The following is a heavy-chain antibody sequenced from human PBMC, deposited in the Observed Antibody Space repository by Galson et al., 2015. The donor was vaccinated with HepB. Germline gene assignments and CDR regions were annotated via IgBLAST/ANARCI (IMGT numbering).Heavy chain of an antibody. D-gene: IGHD2-15*01. CDR3: VRDARMETGIDYMDF. J-gene: IGHJ6*03. Sequence: SLRLSCAASGFTFTSYGIHWVRQAPGKGLEWVSVIWCGGNRKQYAESVKGRFTISRDNSRNTVYLEMNSLRVEDTAVYYCVRDARMETGIDYMDFWGKGTPVTVSS. CDR2: IWCGGNRK. V-gene: IGHV3-33*01. CDR1: GFTFTSYG.